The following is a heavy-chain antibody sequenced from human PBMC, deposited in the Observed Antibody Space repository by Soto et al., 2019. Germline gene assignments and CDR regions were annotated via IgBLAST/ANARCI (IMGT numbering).Heavy chain of an antibody. Sequence: QVQLQESGPGLVKPSGTLSLTCAVSSGSISSSNWWSWVRQPPGKGLEWIGEIYHSGSTNYHPSHKLRVPIPVAKSKNQSTLKLSSVTAADTAVYYCARLGGYGCSSTSCYPEYYYYYYMDVWGKGTTVTVSS. CDR1: SGSISSSNW. J-gene: IGHJ6*03. D-gene: IGHD2-2*01. V-gene: IGHV4-4*02. CDR3: ARLGGYGCSSTSCYPEYYYYYYMDV. CDR2: IYHSGST.